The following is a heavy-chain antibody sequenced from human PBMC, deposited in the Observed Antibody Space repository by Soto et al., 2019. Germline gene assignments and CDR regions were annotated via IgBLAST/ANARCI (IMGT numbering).Heavy chain of an antibody. CDR1: GGSFSGYY. V-gene: IGHV4-34*01. CDR3: ARESHDILTGPPWVWYFDL. CDR2: INDRGSI. D-gene: IGHD3-9*01. J-gene: IGHJ2*01. Sequence: QVQLQQWGAGPLRPLETLSLTCGVSGGSFSGYYWAWIRQSPGKGLEWIGEINDRGSINYNPSLKRRVSISVDTSKNHYYLNRRSVTAADTAVYYCARESHDILTGPPWVWYFDLWGRGTLVTVSS.